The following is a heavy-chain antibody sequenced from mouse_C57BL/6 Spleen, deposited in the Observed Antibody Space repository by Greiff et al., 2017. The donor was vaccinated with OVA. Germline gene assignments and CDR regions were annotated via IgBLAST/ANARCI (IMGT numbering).Heavy chain of an antibody. D-gene: IGHD2-3*01. CDR1: GFTFSSYA. CDR3: TRDYDGYSLYAMDY. J-gene: IGHJ4*01. Sequence: EVNVVESGEGLVKPGGSLKLSCAASGFTFSSYAMSWVRQTPEKRLEWVAYISSGGDYIYYADTVKGRFTISRDNARNTLYLQMSSLKSEDTAMYYCTRDYDGYSLYAMDYWGQGTSVTVSS. CDR2: ISSGGDYI. V-gene: IGHV5-9-1*02.